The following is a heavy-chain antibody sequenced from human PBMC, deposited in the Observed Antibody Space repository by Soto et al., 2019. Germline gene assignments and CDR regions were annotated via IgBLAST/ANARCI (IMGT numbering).Heavy chain of an antibody. Sequence: SLRLSCAASGFTFSTYAMSWVRQAPEKGLQWVSAISGGGSRTIYADSVKGRFTIARDNSNNTLYLQMNSLRAEDTAVYYCAKEPADSNYGDAFDIWGQGTMVTVSS. CDR3: AKEPADSNYGDAFDI. J-gene: IGHJ3*02. CDR2: ISGGGSRT. V-gene: IGHV3-23*01. D-gene: IGHD4-4*01. CDR1: GFTFSTYA.